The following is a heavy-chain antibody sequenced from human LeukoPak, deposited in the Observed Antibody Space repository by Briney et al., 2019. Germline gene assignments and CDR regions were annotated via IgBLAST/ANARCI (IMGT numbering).Heavy chain of an antibody. CDR3: TRDSGTYNWLDP. Sequence: GGSLKLSSAASGFTFSGCAIHWVRQSSGKGLEWVGHIDKKDNFHATAYAASVQGRFSISRDDSKNTAFLHMNSLKTEDMALYYCTRDSGTYNWLDPWGQGTLVTVS. CDR1: GFTFSGCA. CDR2: IDKKDNFHAT. J-gene: IGHJ5*02. D-gene: IGHD1-26*01. V-gene: IGHV3-73*01.